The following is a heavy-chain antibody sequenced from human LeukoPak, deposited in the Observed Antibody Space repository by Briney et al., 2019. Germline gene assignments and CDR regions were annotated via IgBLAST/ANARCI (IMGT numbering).Heavy chain of an antibody. CDR3: ARHESTGTTPGLLDY. CDR2: IYYSGST. Sequence: SETLSLTCTVSGGSISSSSYYWGWIRQPPGKGLEWIGSIYYSGSTYYNPSLKSRVTISVDTSKDQFSLKLSSVTAADTAVYYCARHESTGTTPGLLDYWGQGTLVTVSS. CDR1: GGSISSSSYY. D-gene: IGHD1-1*01. V-gene: IGHV4-39*01. J-gene: IGHJ4*02.